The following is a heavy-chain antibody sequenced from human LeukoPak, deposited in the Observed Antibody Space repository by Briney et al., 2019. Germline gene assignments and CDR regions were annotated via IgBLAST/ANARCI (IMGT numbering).Heavy chain of an antibody. Sequence: SETLSLTCIVSGGSISSYYWSWIRQPPGKGLEWIGYIYYSGSTNYNPSLKSRVTISVDTSKNQFSLKLSSVTAADTAVYYCVRASTSSSGYLRYYFDYWGQGTLVTVSS. CDR2: IYYSGST. J-gene: IGHJ4*02. V-gene: IGHV4-59*01. CDR1: GGSISSYY. CDR3: VRASTSSSGYLRYYFDY. D-gene: IGHD6-19*01.